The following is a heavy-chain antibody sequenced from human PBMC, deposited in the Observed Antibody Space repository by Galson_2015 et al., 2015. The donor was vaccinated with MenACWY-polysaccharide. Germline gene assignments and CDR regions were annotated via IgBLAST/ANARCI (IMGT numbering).Heavy chain of an antibody. J-gene: IGHJ3*02. CDR1: GFTFSSYW. CDR3: AKCSGISCYSGFAFDI. D-gene: IGHD2-15*01. V-gene: IGHV3-23*01. CDR2: IHGSDGST. Sequence: SLRLSCAASGFTFSSYWMHWVRLAPGKGLEWVSGIHGSDGSTYYADSVRGRFTISRDNSKNMVDLQMNSLGAEDTAIYYCAKCSGISCYSGFAFDIWGRGTMVTVSS.